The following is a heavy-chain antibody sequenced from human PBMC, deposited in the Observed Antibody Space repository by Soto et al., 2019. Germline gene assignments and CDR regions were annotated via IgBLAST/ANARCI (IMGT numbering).Heavy chain of an antibody. CDR3: AADLTTVVTPGDDFDI. CDR2: MNPGSGDT. J-gene: IGHJ3*02. CDR1: GYSFTNND. Sequence: ASVKVSCKASGYSFTNNDVSWVRQATGQGLEWMGWMNPGSGDTGYAQKFQGRVTMTRDISIATAYMELSSLRSDDTAIYYCAADLTTVVTPGDDFDIWGQGTMVRVSS. D-gene: IGHD4-17*01. V-gene: IGHV1-8*01.